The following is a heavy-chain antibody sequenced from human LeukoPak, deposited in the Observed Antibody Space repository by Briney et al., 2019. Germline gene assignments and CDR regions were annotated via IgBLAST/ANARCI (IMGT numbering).Heavy chain of an antibody. V-gene: IGHV4-59*01. CDR3: AGPADFGYFDY. CDR2: IYYSGST. J-gene: IGHJ4*02. D-gene: IGHD2-2*01. Sequence: PSETLSLTCTVSGGSISSYYWSWVWQPPGQGLGWVGNIYYSGSTNYNPSLKSRVTISVDTSKNQFSLKLSSVTAADTAVYYCAGPADFGYFDYWGQGTLVTVSS. CDR1: GGSISSYY.